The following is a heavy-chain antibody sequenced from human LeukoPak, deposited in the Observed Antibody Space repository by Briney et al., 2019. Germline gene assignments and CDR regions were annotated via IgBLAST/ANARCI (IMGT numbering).Heavy chain of an antibody. CDR3: ARRSLAVADDY. J-gene: IGHJ4*02. D-gene: IGHD6-19*01. V-gene: IGHV4-61*02. CDR2: IYTSGST. CDR1: GGSISSGSYY. Sequence: SETLSLTXTVSGGSISSGSYYWSWIRQPAGQGLEWIGRIYTSGSTNYNPSLKSRVTISVDTSKNQFSLKLSSVTAADTAVYYCARRSLAVADDYWGQGTLVTVSS.